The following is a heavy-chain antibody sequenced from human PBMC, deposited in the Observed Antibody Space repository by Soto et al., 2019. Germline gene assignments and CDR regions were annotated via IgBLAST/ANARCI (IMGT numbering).Heavy chain of an antibody. CDR3: TREGVVPAAGYYYYYMDV. J-gene: IGHJ6*03. CDR2: IRSKAYGGTT. CDR1: GFTFGDYA. Sequence: GGSLRLSCTASGFTFGDYAMSWFRQAPGKGLEWVGFIRSKAYGGTTEYAASVKGRFTISRDDSKSIAYLQMNSLKTEDTAVYYCTREGVVPAAGYYYYYMDVWGKGTTVTVSS. D-gene: IGHD2-2*01. V-gene: IGHV3-49*03.